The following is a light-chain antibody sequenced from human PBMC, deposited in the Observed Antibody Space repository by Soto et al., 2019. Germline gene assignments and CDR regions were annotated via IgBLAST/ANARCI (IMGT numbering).Light chain of an antibody. CDR3: QQSYTTPWT. CDR2: AAS. J-gene: IGKJ1*01. Sequence: DIPMTQSPSSLSASVGDRVTITCRASQSISSYLNWYQHKPGKAPKLLIYAASSLQSGVPSTFSGSGSGTDFTLTISSLQPEDFATYFCQQSYTTPWTFGQGTKVEIQ. CDR1: QSISSY. V-gene: IGKV1-39*01.